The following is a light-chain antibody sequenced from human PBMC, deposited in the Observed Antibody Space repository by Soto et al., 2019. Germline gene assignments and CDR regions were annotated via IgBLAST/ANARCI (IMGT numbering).Light chain of an antibody. J-gene: IGLJ1*01. CDR2: DVT. CDR1: SSDVGGYDY. V-gene: IGLV2-14*01. Sequence: LAQSASVSGSPGQSITISCTGTSSDVGGYDYVSWYQQHPGKAPKLMIYDVTNRPSGVSNRFSGSKSGNTASLTISGLQAEDEADYYCISYASINTYVFGTGTKVTVL. CDR3: ISYASINTYV.